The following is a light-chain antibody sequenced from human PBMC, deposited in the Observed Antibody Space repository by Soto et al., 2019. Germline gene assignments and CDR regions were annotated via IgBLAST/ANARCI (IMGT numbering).Light chain of an antibody. Sequence: QSVLTQPASVSVSPGQSITISCTGTSSDVGGYNYVSWYQQHPGKTPKLMIYEVSNRPSGVSNRFSGSRSGNSAYLTTSGLLADEEADYYCCLYICTTASVFGTGTKVTVL. J-gene: IGLJ1*01. CDR1: SSDVGGYNY. V-gene: IGLV2-14*01. CDR3: CLYICTTASV. CDR2: EVS.